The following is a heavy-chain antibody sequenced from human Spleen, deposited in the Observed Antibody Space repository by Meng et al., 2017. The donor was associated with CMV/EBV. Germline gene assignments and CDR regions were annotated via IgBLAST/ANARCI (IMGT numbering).Heavy chain of an antibody. CDR1: GYTFIKYD. CDR2: MSPDTGNT. V-gene: IGHV1-8*01. J-gene: IGHJ3*02. Sequence: ASVKVSCKASGYTFIKYDINWVRQATGQGLEWMGWMSPDTGNTGYAQKFQGRVTMTRDTSITTAYMELSRLRSDDTAVYYCATSRGLGAFDIWGQGTMVTVSS. CDR3: ATSRGLGAFDI. D-gene: IGHD3-10*01.